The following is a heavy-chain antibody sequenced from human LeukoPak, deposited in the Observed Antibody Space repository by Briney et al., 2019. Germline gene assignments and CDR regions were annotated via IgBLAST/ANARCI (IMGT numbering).Heavy chain of an antibody. D-gene: IGHD2-2*01. CDR2: IYYSGST. CDR1: GGSISSGDYY. J-gene: IGHJ4*02. CDR3: ARYCSSTSCYDY. Sequence: SQTLSLTCTVSGGSISSGDYYWSWIRQPPGKGLEWIGYIYYSGSTYYNPSLKSRVTISVDTSKNQFSLKLSSVTAADTAVYYCARYCSSTSCYDYWGQGTLVTVPS. V-gene: IGHV4-30-4*08.